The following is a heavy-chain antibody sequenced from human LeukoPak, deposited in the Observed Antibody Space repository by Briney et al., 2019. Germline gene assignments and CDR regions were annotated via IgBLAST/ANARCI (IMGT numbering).Heavy chain of an antibody. V-gene: IGHV3-30*03. D-gene: IGHD1-26*01. J-gene: IGHJ4*02. CDR1: AFTFSSYG. CDR3: ARDKIVGATHFDY. Sequence: GGSLRLSCAASAFTFSSYGMHWVRQAPGKGLEWVAVISYDGSDKYYADSVEGRFTISRDNAKNSLHLQMNSLRVEDTAVYYCARDKIVGATHFDYWGQGTLVTVSS. CDR2: ISYDGSDK.